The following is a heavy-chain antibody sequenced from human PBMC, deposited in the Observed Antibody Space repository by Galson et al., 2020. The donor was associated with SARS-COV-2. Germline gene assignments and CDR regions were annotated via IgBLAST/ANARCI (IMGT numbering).Heavy chain of an antibody. Sequence: SETLSLTCDVSGGSISSGPYSWNWIRQPPGKGLEWIGYIYRSGSTYYNPSLKSRVTISVDMSKNQFSLKLTSVTAADTAVYFCARAFGGTSILGEFDFWGPGTVVAVSS. D-gene: IGHD3-16*01. CDR2: IYRSGST. V-gene: IGHV4-30-2*01. CDR3: ARAFGGTSILGEFDF. J-gene: IGHJ4*02. CDR1: GGSISSGPYS.